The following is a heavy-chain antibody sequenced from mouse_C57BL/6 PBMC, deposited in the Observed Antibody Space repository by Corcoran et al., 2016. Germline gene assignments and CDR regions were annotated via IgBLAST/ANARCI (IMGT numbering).Heavy chain of an antibody. D-gene: IGHD2-1*01. Sequence: QIQLVQSGPELKKPGETVKISCKASGYTFTTYGMSWVKQAPGKGFKGMGWKNTYSGVPTYADDFKGRFAFPLETSASTAYLQSNNLKNEDTATNFCARSGGNYPYYYAMDYWGQGTSVTVSS. J-gene: IGHJ4*01. CDR2: KNTYSGVP. V-gene: IGHV9-3*01. CDR3: ARSGGNYPYYYAMDY. CDR1: GYTFTTYG.